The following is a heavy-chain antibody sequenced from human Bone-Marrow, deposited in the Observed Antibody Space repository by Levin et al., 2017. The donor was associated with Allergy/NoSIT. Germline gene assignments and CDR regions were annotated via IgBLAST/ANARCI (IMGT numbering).Heavy chain of an antibody. V-gene: IGHV3-53*01. CDR2: IYSGGTT. CDR1: GFTVSSNY. J-gene: IGHJ4*02. Sequence: ETLSLTCAASGFTVSSNYMSWVRQAPGKGLEWVSVIYSGGTTYYADSVKGRFTISRDNSKNTLYLQMNSLRAEDTAVYYCARAVQELIYGYWGQGTLVTVSS. CDR3: ARAVQELIYGY. D-gene: IGHD3-16*01.